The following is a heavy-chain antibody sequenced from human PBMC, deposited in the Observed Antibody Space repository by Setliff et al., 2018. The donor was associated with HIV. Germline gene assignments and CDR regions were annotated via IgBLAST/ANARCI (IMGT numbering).Heavy chain of an antibody. CDR1: GYTLTELS. Sequence: EASVKVSCKVSGYTLTELSIHWVRQAPGKGLEWMGGFDPDDGEIIYAQKFQGTFTMTEDTSTDTVYMELSSLKSEDTAVYYCATDLSSGYFYFTLHFWGQGTLVTVS. D-gene: IGHD3-22*01. CDR3: ATDLSSGYFYFTLHF. V-gene: IGHV1-24*01. CDR2: FDPDDGEI. J-gene: IGHJ1*01.